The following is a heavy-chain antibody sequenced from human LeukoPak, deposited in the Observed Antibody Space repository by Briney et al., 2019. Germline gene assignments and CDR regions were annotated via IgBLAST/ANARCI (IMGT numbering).Heavy chain of an antibody. D-gene: IGHD4-23*01. CDR2: IYYSGST. CDR3: ARHQTYGGSLFDY. Sequence: SETLSHTCTVSGGSISSSSYYWGWIRQPPGKGLEWIGSIYYSGSTYYNPSLKSRVTISVDTSKNQFSLKLSSVTAADTAVYYCARHQTYGGSLFDYWGQGTLVTVSS. J-gene: IGHJ4*02. CDR1: GGSISSSSYY. V-gene: IGHV4-39*01.